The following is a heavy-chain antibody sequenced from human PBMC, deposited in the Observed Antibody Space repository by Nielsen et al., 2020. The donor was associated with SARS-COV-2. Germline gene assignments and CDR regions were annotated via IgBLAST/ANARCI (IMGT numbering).Heavy chain of an antibody. CDR3: AKLGLDYYGSGSYYEGDAFDI. J-gene: IGHJ3*02. V-gene: IGHV3-9*01. CDR2: ISWNSGSI. D-gene: IGHD3-10*01. CDR1: GFTFDDYA. Sequence: GGSLRLSCAASGFTFDDYAMHWVRQAPGKGLEWVSGISWNSGSIGYADSVKGRFTISRDNAKNSPYLQMNSLRAEDTALYYCAKLGLDYYGSGSYYEGDAFDIWGQGTMVTVSS.